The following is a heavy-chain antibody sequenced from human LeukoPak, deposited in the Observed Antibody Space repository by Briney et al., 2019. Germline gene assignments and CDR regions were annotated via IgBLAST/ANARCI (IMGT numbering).Heavy chain of an antibody. CDR3: ATSYYDSSGYYYDY. V-gene: IGHV4-39*07. J-gene: IGHJ4*02. Sequence: TSETLSLTCTVSGGSISSSSYYWGWIRQPPGKGLEWIGSIYYSGSTYYNPSLKSRVTISVDTSKNQFSLKLSSVTAADTAVYYCATSYYDSSGYYYDYWGQGSLVTVSS. D-gene: IGHD3-22*01. CDR2: IYYSGST. CDR1: GGSISSSSYY.